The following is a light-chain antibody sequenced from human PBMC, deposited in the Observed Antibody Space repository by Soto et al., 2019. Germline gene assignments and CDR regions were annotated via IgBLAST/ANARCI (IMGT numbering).Light chain of an antibody. CDR3: QHYNSYSEA. CDR2: KAS. V-gene: IGKV1-5*03. CDR1: QTISSW. Sequence: DSQMIQSPSTLSGSVGDRFTITCLASQTISSWLAWYEQKPGKAPKLLIYKASTLKSGVPSRFSGSGSGTEFTLTISSLPPDDFETYYCQHYNSYSEAFGQGTKVDIK. J-gene: IGKJ1*01.